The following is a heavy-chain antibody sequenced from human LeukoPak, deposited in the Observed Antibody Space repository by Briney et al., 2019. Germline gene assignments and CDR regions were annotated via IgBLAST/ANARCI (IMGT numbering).Heavy chain of an antibody. CDR1: GGSISSGSYY. V-gene: IGHV4-61*02. CDR3: AREGGLAGYCSSTSCPGSRWFDP. J-gene: IGHJ5*02. CDR2: IYTSGST. Sequence: PSETLSLTCTVSGGSISSGSYYWSWIRQPAGKGLEWIGRIYTSGSTNYNPSLKSRVTISVDTSKNQFSLKLSSVTAADTAVYYCAREGGLAGYCSSTSCPGSRWFDPWGQGTLVTVSS. D-gene: IGHD2-2*01.